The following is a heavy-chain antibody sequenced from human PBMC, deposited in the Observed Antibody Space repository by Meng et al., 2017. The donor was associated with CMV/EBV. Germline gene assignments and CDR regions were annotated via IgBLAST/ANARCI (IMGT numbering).Heavy chain of an antibody. V-gene: IGHV3-30*04. D-gene: IGHD6-19*01. CDR2: ISYDGSNK. Sequence: GESLKISCAASGFIFSSYAIHWVRPAPGTGLELAAVISYDGSNKYYADSVQGLFTSSRDNSENTLYTQMNRLRAENTAVYYCARDPRLWVAGANPLYYFDYWGQGTLVTVSS. CDR3: ARDPRLWVAGANPLYYFDY. CDR1: GFIFSSYA. J-gene: IGHJ4*02.